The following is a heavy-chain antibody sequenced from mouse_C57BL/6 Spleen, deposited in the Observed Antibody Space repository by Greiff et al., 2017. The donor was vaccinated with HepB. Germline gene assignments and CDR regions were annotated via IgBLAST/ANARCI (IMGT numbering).Heavy chain of an antibody. D-gene: IGHD1-1*01. Sequence: VKLQQPGAELVKPGASVKLSCKASGYTFTSYWMHWVKQRPGRGLEWIGRIDPNSGGTKYNEKFKSKATLTVDKPSSTAYMQLSSLTSEDSAVYYCASYYGSSRYYYAMDYWGQGTSVTVSS. V-gene: IGHV1-72*01. CDR2: IDPNSGGT. J-gene: IGHJ4*01. CDR3: ASYYGSSRYYYAMDY. CDR1: GYTFTSYW.